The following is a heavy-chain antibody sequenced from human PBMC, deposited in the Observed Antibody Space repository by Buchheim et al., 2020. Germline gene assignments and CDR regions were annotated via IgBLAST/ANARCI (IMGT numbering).Heavy chain of an antibody. D-gene: IGHD2-2*01. CDR3: ARDRDIGPAGYSFDY. CDR2: VASDGRDK. Sequence: QVQLVESGGGVVQPGRSLRLSCAASGFTFSTYGMHWVRQAPGKGLEWVAVVASDGRDKKYAESVKGRVTISRDNSKSTVYLQMNSLRAEDAAVYYCARDRDIGPAGYSFDYWGQGTL. J-gene: IGHJ4*02. CDR1: GFTFSTYG. V-gene: IGHV3-30*01.